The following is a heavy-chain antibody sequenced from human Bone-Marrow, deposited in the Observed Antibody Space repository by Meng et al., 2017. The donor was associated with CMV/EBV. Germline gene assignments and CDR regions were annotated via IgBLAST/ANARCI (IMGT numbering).Heavy chain of an antibody. D-gene: IGHD4-11*01. J-gene: IGHJ4*02. V-gene: IGHV3-21*01. CDR1: GFTFRTYS. Sequence: GESLKISCAASGFTFRTYSLNWVRQAPGKGLEWVSFISGSSSYIDYADSVKGRFTISRDNSKNTLYLQMNSLRAEDTAVYYCAKATYSSPPFNYWGQGTRVTVSS. CDR2: ISGSSSYI. CDR3: AKATYSSPPFNY.